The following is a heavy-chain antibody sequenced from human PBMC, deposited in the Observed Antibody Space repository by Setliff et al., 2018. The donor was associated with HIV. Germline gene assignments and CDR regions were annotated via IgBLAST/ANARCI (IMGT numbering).Heavy chain of an antibody. CDR2: IYFSGST. D-gene: IGHD6-25*01. Sequence: SETLSFTCTVSGDSIGSNYWSWIRQSPGKGPEWIGYIYFSGSTNYNPSLKGRVTLSLDTSKNQFSLKLTSVTAADTAMYYCASAGYPYRGVWFDPWGQGTLVTVSS. V-gene: IGHV4-59*03. CDR3: ASAGYPYRGVWFDP. J-gene: IGHJ5*02. CDR1: GDSIGSNY.